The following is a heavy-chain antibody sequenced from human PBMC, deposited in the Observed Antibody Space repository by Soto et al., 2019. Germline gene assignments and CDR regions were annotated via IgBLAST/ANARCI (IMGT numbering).Heavy chain of an antibody. Sequence: SETLSLTCVVSSDSINSSHWWNWVRQPPEKGLEWIGQISHSGNTSYNPSLKSRVTISVDTSKNQFSLKLSSVTAADTAVYYCALVVVEYSSSSGLGWFDPWGQGTLVTVS. CDR1: SDSINSSHW. D-gene: IGHD6-6*01. CDR3: ALVVVEYSSSSGLGWFDP. J-gene: IGHJ5*02. V-gene: IGHV4-4*02. CDR2: ISHSGNT.